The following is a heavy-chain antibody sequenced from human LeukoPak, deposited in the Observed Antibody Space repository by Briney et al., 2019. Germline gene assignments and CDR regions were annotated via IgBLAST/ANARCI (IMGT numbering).Heavy chain of an antibody. V-gene: IGHV3-48*03. CDR1: GFTFSSYG. CDR2: ISSGATTI. CDR3: ARSFMD. Sequence: GGSLRLSCAASGFTFSSYGMNWVRQAPGKGLEWASHISSGATTIYYADSVKGRFTISRDNAKNSLYLQMNSLRAEDTAVYYCARSFMDWGQGTLVTVSS. J-gene: IGHJ4*02. D-gene: IGHD3-10*01.